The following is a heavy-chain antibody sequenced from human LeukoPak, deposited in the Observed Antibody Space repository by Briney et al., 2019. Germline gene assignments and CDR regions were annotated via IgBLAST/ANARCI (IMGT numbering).Heavy chain of an antibody. CDR2: IYYSGST. CDR1: GGSISSGDYY. Sequence: SQTLSLTCTVSGGSISSGDYYWSWIRQPPGKGLEWIGYIYYSGSTYYNPSLKSRVTISVDTSMNQFSLKLGSVTAADTAVYYCAREGVWQSYRYVDYWGQGTLVTVSS. D-gene: IGHD3-16*02. CDR3: AREGVWQSYRYVDY. V-gene: IGHV4-30-4*01. J-gene: IGHJ4*02.